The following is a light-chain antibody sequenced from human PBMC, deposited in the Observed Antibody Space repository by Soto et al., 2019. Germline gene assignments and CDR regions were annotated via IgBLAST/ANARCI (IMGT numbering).Light chain of an antibody. CDR2: DVS. J-gene: IGLJ1*01. CDR3: GSYASSSTLYF. Sequence: QSVLTQPASVSGSPGQSITISCTGTSSDVGGYNYVSWYQQHSGKAPKLMIYDVSNRPSGVSNRFSGSKSGNTASLTISGLQAEDEADYYCGSYASSSTLYFFGTGTKVTVL. V-gene: IGLV2-14*01. CDR1: SSDVGGYNY.